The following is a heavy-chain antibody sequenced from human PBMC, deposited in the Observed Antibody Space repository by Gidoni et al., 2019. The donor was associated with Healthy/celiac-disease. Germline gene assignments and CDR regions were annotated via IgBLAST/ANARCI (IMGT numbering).Heavy chain of an antibody. D-gene: IGHD1-26*01. Sequence: QVTSREPGPALVKPTQTLTLTCTFSGFSLSPSGMGVSWVRQPPGKALWWLARIDWDDDKYYSTSLKPRLTIYKDTSKNQVVLTMTNMDPGDTATYYCARMVGSYGMDVWGQGTTVTVSS. CDR3: ARMVGSYGMDV. V-gene: IGHV2-70*15. CDR2: IDWDDDK. J-gene: IGHJ6*02. CDR1: GFSLSPSGMG.